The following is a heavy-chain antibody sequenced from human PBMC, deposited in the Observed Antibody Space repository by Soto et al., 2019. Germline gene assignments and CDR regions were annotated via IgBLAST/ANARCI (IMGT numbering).Heavy chain of an antibody. CDR1: GYSLTDNG. CDR3: ARVYGYYYYYMDV. Sequence: ASVKVSCKTSGYSLTDNGITWVRQASGQGLEYVGWISPDSGKTDYAQKFQGRVTMTRDTSINTVYMELSSLRSDDTAVYYCARVYGYYYYYMDVWGKGTTVTVSS. CDR2: ISPDSGKT. J-gene: IGHJ6*03. V-gene: IGHV1-8*01. D-gene: IGHD2-8*01.